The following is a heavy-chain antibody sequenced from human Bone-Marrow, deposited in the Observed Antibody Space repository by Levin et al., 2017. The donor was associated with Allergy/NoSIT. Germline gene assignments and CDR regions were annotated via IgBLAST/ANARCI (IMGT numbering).Heavy chain of an antibody. CDR1: GGSISSSYW. Sequence: SETLSLTCGVSGGSISSSYWWSWVRQPPGKGLEWIGEMYHSGTTNYNPSLKSRVTISVDKSKNQFSLKLSSLTAADTAVYYCARQTYYRDRSGPTNYYFDSWGQGTLVTVSS. J-gene: IGHJ4*02. V-gene: IGHV4-4*02. CDR2: MYHSGTT. CDR3: ARQTYYRDRSGPTNYYFDS. D-gene: IGHD3-22*01.